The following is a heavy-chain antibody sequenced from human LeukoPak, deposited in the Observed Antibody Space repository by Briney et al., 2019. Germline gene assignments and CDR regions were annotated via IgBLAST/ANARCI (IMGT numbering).Heavy chain of an antibody. V-gene: IGHV3-30*04. Sequence: PGGSLRLSCAASGFTFSSYAMHWVRQAPGKGLEWVAVISYDGSNKYYADSVKGRFTISRDNSKNTLYLQMNSLRAEDTAVYYCAKDGSHRRLQYYYYYMDVWGKGTTVTVS. J-gene: IGHJ6*03. CDR2: ISYDGSNK. CDR1: GFTFSSYA. D-gene: IGHD5-24*01. CDR3: AKDGSHRRLQYYYYYMDV.